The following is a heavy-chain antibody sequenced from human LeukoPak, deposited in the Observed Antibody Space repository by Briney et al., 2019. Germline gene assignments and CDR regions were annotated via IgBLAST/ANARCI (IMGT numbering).Heavy chain of an antibody. CDR3: ATVGESGSYPDY. Sequence: ASVKVSCKASGYTFTNYDINWVRQATGQGLEWMGWMNPDSGNTGYAQKFQGRVTITADTSTDTAYMELSSLRSEDTAVYYCATVGESGSYPDYWGQGTLVTVSS. CDR1: GYTFTNYD. V-gene: IGHV1-8*01. J-gene: IGHJ4*02. CDR2: MNPDSGNT. D-gene: IGHD1-26*01.